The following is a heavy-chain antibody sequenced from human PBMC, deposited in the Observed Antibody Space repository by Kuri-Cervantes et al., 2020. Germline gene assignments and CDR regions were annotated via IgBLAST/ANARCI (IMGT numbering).Heavy chain of an antibody. CDR3: ASGYCSGGSCYSNY. V-gene: IGHV4-38-2*01. CDR1: GYSISSGYY. D-gene: IGHD2-15*01. Sequence: GSLRLSCAVSGYSISSGYYWGWIRQPPGKGLEWIGSIYYSGSTNYNPSLKSRVTISVDTSKNQFSLKLSSVTAADTAVYYCASGYCSGGSCYSNYWGQGTLVTVSS. CDR2: IYYSGST. J-gene: IGHJ4*02.